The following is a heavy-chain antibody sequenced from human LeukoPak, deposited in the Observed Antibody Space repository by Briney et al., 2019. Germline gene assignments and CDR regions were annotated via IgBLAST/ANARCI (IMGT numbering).Heavy chain of an antibody. Sequence: SETLSLTCIVSGGSLSSYYWSWIRQPAGKGLEWIGRIYTTGNTNYNPSFKSRVTMSIDTSKKQFSLKLSSVTAADTAVYYCARGKYYYDSNSSYRYFDPWGQGTLVTVSS. CDR2: IYTTGNT. CDR3: ARGKYYYDSNSSYRYFDP. V-gene: IGHV4-4*07. J-gene: IGHJ5*02. CDR1: GGSLSSYY. D-gene: IGHD3-22*01.